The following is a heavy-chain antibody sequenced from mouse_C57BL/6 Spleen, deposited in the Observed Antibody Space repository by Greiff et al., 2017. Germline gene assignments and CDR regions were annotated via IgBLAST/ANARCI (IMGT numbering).Heavy chain of an antibody. V-gene: IGHV1-76*01. Sequence: QIQLQQSGAELVRPGASVKLSCKASGYTFTDYYINWVKQRPGQGLEWIARIYPGSGNTYYNEKFKGKATLTAEKSSSTAYMQLSSLTSEDSAVYCCARDWENFDYWGQGTTRTVSS. CDR3: ARDWENFDY. J-gene: IGHJ2*01. CDR2: IYPGSGNT. CDR1: GYTFTDYY. D-gene: IGHD4-1*01.